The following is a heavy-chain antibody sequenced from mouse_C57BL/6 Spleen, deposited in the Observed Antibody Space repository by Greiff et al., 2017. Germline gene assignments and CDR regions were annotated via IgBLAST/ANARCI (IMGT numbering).Heavy chain of an antibody. D-gene: IGHD1-1*01. J-gene: IGHJ2*01. Sequence: QVQLQQSGPELVKPGASVKISCKASGYTFTAYSINWVQQRPGKGLEWIGWIFPGSGSTYYNEKFKGKATLTVDKSSSTAYMLLSSLTSEDAAVYFGARRGYYGSSAFDYWGQGTTLTVSS. CDR1: GYTFTAYS. V-gene: IGHV1-75*01. CDR3: ARRGYYGSSAFDY. CDR2: IFPGSGST.